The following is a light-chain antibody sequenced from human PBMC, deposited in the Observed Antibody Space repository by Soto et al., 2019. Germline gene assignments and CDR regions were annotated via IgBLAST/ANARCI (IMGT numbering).Light chain of an antibody. J-gene: IGKJ1*01. V-gene: IGKV3-15*01. Sequence: EIVMTQSPVTLSVSPGERATLSCRASESVGSNLAWYQQKPGQPPRLLIYDASMRETGVPPRFSGSGSGTEFTLTISNLQSEDFAIYFCQKFNKWPWTFGQGTTGDIK. CDR1: ESVGSN. CDR2: DAS. CDR3: QKFNKWPWT.